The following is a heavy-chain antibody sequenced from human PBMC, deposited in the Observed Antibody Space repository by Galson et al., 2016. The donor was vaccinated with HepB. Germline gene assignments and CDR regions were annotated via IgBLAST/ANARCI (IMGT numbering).Heavy chain of an antibody. CDR1: GFSLTTRGMR. CDR3: SRDRRQLVGNYYYYGLDV. J-gene: IGHJ6*02. D-gene: IGHD6-6*01. V-gene: IGHV2-70*01. Sequence: ALVKPTQTLTLTCTFSGFSLTTRGMRVSWIRQSPRRALEWLALIAWDDEKYYSSSLKTRLTIPQDTSKNQVVLTMTNMDPVDTATYYCSRDRRQLVGNYYYYGLDVWGQGTTVTVSS. CDR2: IAWDDEK.